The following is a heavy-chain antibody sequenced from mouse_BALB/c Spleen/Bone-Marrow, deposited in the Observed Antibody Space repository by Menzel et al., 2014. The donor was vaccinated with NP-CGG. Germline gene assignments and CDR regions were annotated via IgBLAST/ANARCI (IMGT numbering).Heavy chain of an antibody. CDR2: IDTSDSYI. Sequence: QVQLQQPGAEFVMPGASVKMSCKASGYTFTDKWMHWVKQRPGQGLEWIGAIDTSDSYINYNQKFKGKASLTVDASPSTAYMHLSSLTSDDSAVYYCARGGHDFSLDYWGQGTSVIVSS. CDR3: ARGGHDFSLDY. J-gene: IGHJ4*01. D-gene: IGHD2-4*01. CDR1: GYTFTDKW. V-gene: IGHV1-69*01.